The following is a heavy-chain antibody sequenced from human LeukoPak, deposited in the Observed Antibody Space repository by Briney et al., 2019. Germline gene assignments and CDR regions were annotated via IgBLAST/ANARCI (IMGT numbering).Heavy chain of an antibody. J-gene: IGHJ1*01. V-gene: IGHV3-20*04. CDR3: ARDRGGEYLYFQH. CDR1: GFTFDDYG. D-gene: IGHD2-21*01. Sequence: GGSLRLSCAASGFTFDDYGMSWVRQAPGKGLEWVSGINSNGARTVYADSVRGRFTISRDNRKNSLYLQMNILGAEDTDLYYCARDRGGEYLYFQHWGQGTLVTVSS. CDR2: INSNGART.